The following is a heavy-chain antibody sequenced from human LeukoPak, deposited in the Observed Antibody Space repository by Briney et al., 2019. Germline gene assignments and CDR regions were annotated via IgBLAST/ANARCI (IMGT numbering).Heavy chain of an antibody. CDR1: GFPFSSYA. CDR2: ISYDGSNK. V-gene: IGHV3-30-3*01. D-gene: IGHD1-26*01. J-gene: IGHJ6*02. CDR3: ARDLPSPPSGYYGMDV. Sequence: GGSLRLSCAASGFPFSSYAMHWVRQAPGKGLEWVAVISYDGSNKYYADSVKGRFTISRDNSKNTLYLQMNSLRAEDTAVYYCARDLPSPPSGYYGMDVWGQGTTVTVSS.